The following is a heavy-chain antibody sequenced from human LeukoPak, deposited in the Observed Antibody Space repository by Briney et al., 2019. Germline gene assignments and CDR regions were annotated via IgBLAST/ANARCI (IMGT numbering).Heavy chain of an antibody. CDR1: GFTFSSYW. V-gene: IGHV3-7*01. D-gene: IGHD6-13*01. Sequence: GGSLRLSCAASGFTFSSYWMSWVRQAPGKGLEWVANIKQDGSEKYYVDSVKGRFTISRDNAKNSLYLQMNSLRAEDTAVYYCAREAMAAEDAFDIWGQGTMVTVSS. J-gene: IGHJ3*02. CDR2: IKQDGSEK. CDR3: AREAMAAEDAFDI.